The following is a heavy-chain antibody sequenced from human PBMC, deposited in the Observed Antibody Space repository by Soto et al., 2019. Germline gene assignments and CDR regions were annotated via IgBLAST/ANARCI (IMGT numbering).Heavy chain of an antibody. CDR3: AGHSSGVPGYYYGMDV. Sequence: QVQLVQSGAEVKKPGSSVKVSCKASGGTFSSYAISWVRQAPGQGLEWMGGIIPIFDTADYAQKFQGRVKITAXXXTXXAYTELSSLRSEHTAVYYCAGHSSGVPGYYYGMDVWGQGTTVTVSS. J-gene: IGHJ6*02. CDR1: GGTFSSYA. CDR2: IIPIFDTA. V-gene: IGHV1-69*12. D-gene: IGHD3-22*01.